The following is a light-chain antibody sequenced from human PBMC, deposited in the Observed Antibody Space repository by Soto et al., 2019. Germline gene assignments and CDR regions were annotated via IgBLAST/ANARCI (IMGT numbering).Light chain of an antibody. CDR2: GAS. CDR3: QQYNNWPPWT. J-gene: IGKJ1*01. CDR1: QSVSSN. Sequence: EVVMTQSPATLSVSPGERATLSCRASQSVSSNLAWFQHKPGQAPRLLIYGASTRATGIPARFSGSGSGTEFTLTINSLQSEDFAVYYCQQYNNWPPWTFGQGTKVEIK. V-gene: IGKV3-15*01.